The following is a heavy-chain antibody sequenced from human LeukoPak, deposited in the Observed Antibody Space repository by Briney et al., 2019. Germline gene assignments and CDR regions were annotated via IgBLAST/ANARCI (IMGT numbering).Heavy chain of an antibody. D-gene: IGHD1-14*01. Sequence: PGGSLRLSCVASGFTFSRYSMNWVRQAPGKGLEWVSSISSSGTYIYYADSMKGRFTLSRDNAKNSLYLQVNSLRAEDTAVYYCARVSESEWNFDLWGRGTLVTVSS. J-gene: IGHJ2*01. V-gene: IGHV3-21*04. CDR3: ARVSESEWNFDL. CDR2: ISSSGTYI. CDR1: GFTFSRYS.